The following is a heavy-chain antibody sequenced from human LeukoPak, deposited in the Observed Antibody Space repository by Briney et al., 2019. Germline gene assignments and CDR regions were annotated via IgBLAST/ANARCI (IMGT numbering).Heavy chain of an antibody. Sequence: SETLSLTCTVSGGSISSGGYYWSWIRQHPGTGLEWIGYIYYSGSTYYNPSLKSRVTISVDTSKNQFSLKLSSVTAADTAVYYCARDRGYYDSSGLIDYWGQGTLVTVSS. CDR1: GGSISSGGYY. CDR3: ARDRGYYDSSGLIDY. CDR2: IYYSGST. J-gene: IGHJ4*02. D-gene: IGHD3-22*01. V-gene: IGHV4-31*03.